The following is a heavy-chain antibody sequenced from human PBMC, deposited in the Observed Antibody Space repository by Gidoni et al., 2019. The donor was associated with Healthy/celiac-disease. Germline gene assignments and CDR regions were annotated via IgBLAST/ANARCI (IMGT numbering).Heavy chain of an antibody. V-gene: IGHV5-51*01. CDR2: IYPGDSDT. J-gene: IGHJ4*02. CDR3: ARPPAPYGSGSYQGDYFDY. D-gene: IGHD3-10*01. Sequence: EVQLVQSGAEVKKPGESLKISCKGSGYSFTSYWIGWVRQMPGKGLEWMGIIYPGDSDTRYSPSFQGQVTISADKSISTAYLQWSSLKASDTAMYYCARPPAPYGSGSYQGDYFDYWGQGTLVTVSS. CDR1: GYSFTSYW.